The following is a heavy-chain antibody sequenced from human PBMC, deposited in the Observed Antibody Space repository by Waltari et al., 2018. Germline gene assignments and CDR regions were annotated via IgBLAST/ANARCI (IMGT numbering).Heavy chain of an antibody. J-gene: IGHJ4*02. V-gene: IGHV4-34*01. D-gene: IGHD6-13*01. CDR2: INYTGST. CDR1: GRSFRDYY. CDR3: ARKGYTSSWYNY. Sequence: QVQLQQWGAGLLKTSETLALPCAVYGRSFRDYYWSWVRQPPGKGLAWIGEINYTGSTTYKPSLKSRVTISVDTSKNQFSLKLSSVTAADTAVYFCARKGYTSSWYNYWGQGTLVTVSS.